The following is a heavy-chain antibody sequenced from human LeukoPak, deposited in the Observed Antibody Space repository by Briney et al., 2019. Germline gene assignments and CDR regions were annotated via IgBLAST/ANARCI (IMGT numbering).Heavy chain of an antibody. CDR2: IYSGGST. J-gene: IGHJ4*02. D-gene: IGHD3-3*01. Sequence: PGGSLRLSCAASGFTVSSNYMSWDRQAPGKGLEWVSVIYSGGSTYYADSVKGRFTISRDNSKNTLYLQMNSLRAEDTAVYYCASEKITIFGVVIIPGVVYWGQGTLVTVSS. CDR1: GFTVSSNY. CDR3: ASEKITIFGVVIIPGVVY. V-gene: IGHV3-66*01.